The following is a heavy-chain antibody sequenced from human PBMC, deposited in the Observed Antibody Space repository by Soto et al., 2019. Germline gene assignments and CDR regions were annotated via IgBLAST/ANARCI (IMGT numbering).Heavy chain of an antibody. V-gene: IGHV3-15*01. CDR1: GFIFSNVW. Sequence: GGSLRLSCAASGFIFSNVWMNWVRQAPGKGLEWVGRIKSRSDGGATDLAAFVNGRFTISRDDSKDTLYLQMRSLKTEDTAVYYCTTIVYVVLRGSGDAFDVWGQGILVTVSS. J-gene: IGHJ3*01. CDR2: IKSRSDGGAT. D-gene: IGHD3-3*01. CDR3: TTIVYVVLRGSGDAFDV.